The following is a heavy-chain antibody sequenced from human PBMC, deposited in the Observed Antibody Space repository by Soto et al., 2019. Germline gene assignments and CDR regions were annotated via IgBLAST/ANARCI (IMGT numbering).Heavy chain of an antibody. J-gene: IGHJ4*02. Sequence: SETLSLTCTVSGGSISNYYWSWIRQPPGKKLEWIGFIYYSGSTNYNPSLKSRITISVDTSKNQFSLKLTSVTAADTAVYYCACARYTCGWWRDPFAFWSQGTPVTGSS. D-gene: IGHD6-19*01. CDR2: IYYSGST. CDR1: GGSISNYY. V-gene: IGHV4-59*01. CDR3: ACARYTCGWWRDPFAF.